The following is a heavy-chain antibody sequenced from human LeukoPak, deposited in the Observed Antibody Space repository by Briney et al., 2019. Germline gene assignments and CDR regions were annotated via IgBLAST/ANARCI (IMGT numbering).Heavy chain of an antibody. Sequence: PSETLSLTCAVYGGSFSGYYWSWIRQPPGKGLEWIGEINHSGSTNYNPSLKSRVTISVGTSKNQFSLKLTSVTAADTAVYYCARRVEMATIFYYYYYMDVWGKGTTVTVSS. CDR2: INHSGST. D-gene: IGHD5-24*01. V-gene: IGHV4-34*01. J-gene: IGHJ6*03. CDR3: ARRVEMATIFYYYYYMDV. CDR1: GGSFSGYY.